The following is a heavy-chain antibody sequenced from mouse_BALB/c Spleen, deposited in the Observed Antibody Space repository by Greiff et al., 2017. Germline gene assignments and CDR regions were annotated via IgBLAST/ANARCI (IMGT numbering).Heavy chain of an antibody. V-gene: IGHV5-6-5*01. D-gene: IGHD1-1*01. J-gene: IGHJ4*01. CDR1: GFTFSSYA. CDR2: ISSGGST. CDR3: AREAGSMGYAMDY. Sequence: EVKLVESGGGLVKPGGSLKLSCAASGFTFSSYAMSWVRQTPEKRLEWVASISSGGSTYYPDSVKGRFTISRDNARNILYLQMSSLRSEDTAMYYCAREAGSMGYAMDYWGQGTSVTVSS.